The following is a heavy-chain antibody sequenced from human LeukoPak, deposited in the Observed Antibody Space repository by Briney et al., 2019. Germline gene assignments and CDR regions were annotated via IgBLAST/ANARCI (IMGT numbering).Heavy chain of an antibody. D-gene: IGHD3-10*01. CDR1: GGSISSYY. Sequence: SEPLTLTCTVSGGSISSYYWSWFRQPPGKGLEWIGYMHYSGSTNYNPSLKSRVTISVDTSKNQISLKLSSVTAADTAVYYCARWILYSSGSYSDYWGQGTLVTVSS. V-gene: IGHV4-59*01. CDR3: ARWILYSSGSYSDY. CDR2: MHYSGST. J-gene: IGHJ4*02.